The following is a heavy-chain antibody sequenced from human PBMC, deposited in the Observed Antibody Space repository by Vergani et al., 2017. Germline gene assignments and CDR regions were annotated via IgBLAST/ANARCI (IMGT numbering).Heavy chain of an antibody. CDR3: AREGVLGRVHSFDY. CDR1: GFTFSDYY. J-gene: IGHJ4*02. V-gene: IGHV3-11*01. D-gene: IGHD1-1*01. CDR2: ISSSGSTK. Sequence: QVQLVESGGGLVKPGGSLRLSCAASGFTFSDYYMSWIRQAPGKGLEWVSYISSSGSTKYYADSVKGRFTMSRDNVKKSLYLQMNSLRAEDTAVYYCAREGVLGRVHSFDYWGQGSLVTVSS.